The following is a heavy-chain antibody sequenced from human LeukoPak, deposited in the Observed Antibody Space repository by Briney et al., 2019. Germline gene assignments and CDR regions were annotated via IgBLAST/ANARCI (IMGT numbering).Heavy chain of an antibody. V-gene: IGHV4-59*01. CDR3: ARDSRGDILTGAHAFDI. CDR1: GGSISNYY. J-gene: IGHJ3*02. Sequence: PSETLSLTCSVSGGSISNYYWSWIRQPPGKGLEWIGYIYYSGSINYNPSLKSRITISVDASKNQFSLKLSSVTAADTAVYYCARDSRGDILTGAHAFDIWGQGTMVTVSS. D-gene: IGHD3-9*01. CDR2: IYYSGSI.